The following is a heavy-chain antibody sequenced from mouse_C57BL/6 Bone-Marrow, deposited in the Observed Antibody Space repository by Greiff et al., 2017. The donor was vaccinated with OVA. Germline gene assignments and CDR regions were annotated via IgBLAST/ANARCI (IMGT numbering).Heavy chain of an antibody. J-gene: IGHJ3*01. CDR2: IYPRSGNT. CDR3: AGGYYGRRFAY. Sequence: VQLQESGAELARPGASVKLSCKASGYTFTSSGISWVKQRTGQGLEWIGEIYPRSGNTYYNEKFKGKATLTADKSSSTAYMELRSLTSEDSAVYFCAGGYYGRRFAYWGQGTLVTVSA. CDR1: GYTFTSSG. V-gene: IGHV1-81*01. D-gene: IGHD1-1*01.